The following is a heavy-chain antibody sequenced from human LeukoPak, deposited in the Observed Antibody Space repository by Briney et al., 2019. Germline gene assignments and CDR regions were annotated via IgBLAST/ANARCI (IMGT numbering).Heavy chain of an antibody. CDR3: ARRYYGSGSSTIDY. V-gene: IGHV4-39*01. Sequence: PSETLSLTCTVSGGSISSSSYYWGWIRQPPGEGLEWIGSIYYSGSTYYNTSLKSRVTISVDTSKNQFSLRLNSVTAADTAVYYCARRYYGSGSSTIDYWGQGTLVTVSS. CDR2: IYYSGST. J-gene: IGHJ4*02. CDR1: GGSISSSSYY. D-gene: IGHD3-10*01.